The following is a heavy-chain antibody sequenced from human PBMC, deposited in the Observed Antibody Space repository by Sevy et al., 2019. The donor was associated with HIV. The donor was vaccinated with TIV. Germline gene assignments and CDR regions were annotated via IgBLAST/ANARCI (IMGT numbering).Heavy chain of an antibody. V-gene: IGHV3-23*01. CDR1: GFTSKNDV. J-gene: IGHJ6*03. CDR3: AKATYGYGGPPKDYCYFYYVDV. Sequence: GGSLRLSCAGSGFTSKNDVMSWVRQAPGKGLECVSTITESGGTTYYADSVKGRFTISTDTSKSTVFLQMNYLTADDTAVDYSAKATYGYGGPPKDYCYFYYVDVWGKGTTVTVSS. D-gene: IGHD4-17*01. CDR2: ITESGGTT.